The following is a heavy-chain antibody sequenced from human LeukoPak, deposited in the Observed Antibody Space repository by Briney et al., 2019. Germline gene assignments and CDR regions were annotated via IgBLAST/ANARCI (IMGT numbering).Heavy chain of an antibody. Sequence: SETLSLTCGVSGGSISNGNWWSWVRQAPGKGLEWIGEIHRSGSTNCNPSLKSRVTISVDKSKNQFSLMLTSVTAADTAVYYCARVTQQWPHYYFDFWGQGPLVTVSS. CDR1: GGSISNGNW. CDR3: ARVTQQWPHYYFDF. V-gene: IGHV4-4*02. D-gene: IGHD6-19*01. J-gene: IGHJ4*02. CDR2: IHRSGST.